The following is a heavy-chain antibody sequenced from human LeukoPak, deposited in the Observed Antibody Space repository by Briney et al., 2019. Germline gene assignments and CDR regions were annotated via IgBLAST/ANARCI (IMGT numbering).Heavy chain of an antibody. CDR2: IKQDGSEK. V-gene: IGHV3-7*01. Sequence: HGGSLRLSCAASGFTFSSYWMSWVRQAPGKGLEWVANIKQDGSEKYYVDSVKGRFTISRDNAKNSLYLQMNSLRAEDTAVYYCARGREVRGYYYMDVWGKGTTVTVSS. CDR1: GFTFSSYW. CDR3: ARGREVRGYYYMDV. J-gene: IGHJ6*03. D-gene: IGHD2-2*01.